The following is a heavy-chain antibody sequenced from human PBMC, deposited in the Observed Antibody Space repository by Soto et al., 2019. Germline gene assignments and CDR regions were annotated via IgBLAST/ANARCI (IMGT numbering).Heavy chain of an antibody. V-gene: IGHV1-69*06. J-gene: IGHJ4*02. CDR1: GGSFSSYS. CDR3: ARISGRIAVSTHYFDY. D-gene: IGHD6-19*01. CDR2: IVPIFGAA. Sequence: QVQLVQSGAAVKKPGSSVTVSCKASGGSFSSYSIGWVRQAPGQGLEWLGGIVPIFGAARYAQKFQGRVTMTADNSTRTAYRELRSLSSEDTAVYYCARISGRIAVSTHYFDYWGQGPLVTVSS.